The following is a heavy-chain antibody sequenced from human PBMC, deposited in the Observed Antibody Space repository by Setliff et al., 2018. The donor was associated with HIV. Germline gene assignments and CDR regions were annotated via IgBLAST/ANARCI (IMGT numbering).Heavy chain of an antibody. D-gene: IGHD6-19*01. J-gene: IGHJ6*02. CDR3: ARLGSGWSDSYYYAMDV. CDR1: GYTFTSYA. V-gene: IGHV1-3*01. Sequence: GASVKVSCKASGYTFTSYAMHWVRQAPGQRLEWMGWINAGNGNTNFAQKLQGRVTMTTDTSTNMAYMELRSLKFDDTAVYYCARLGSGWSDSYYYAMDVWGQGTTVTVSS. CDR2: INAGNGNT.